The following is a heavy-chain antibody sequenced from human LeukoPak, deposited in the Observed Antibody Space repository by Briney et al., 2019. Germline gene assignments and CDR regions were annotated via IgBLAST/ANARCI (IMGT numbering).Heavy chain of an antibody. J-gene: IGHJ3*02. D-gene: IGHD1-26*01. CDR1: GGSISSYY. CDR2: IYYTGST. Sequence: PSETLSLTCTLSGGSISSYYWSWVRQPPGEGLEWIGYIYYTGSTNYNPSLKSRVTTSVDTSKNQFSLKLSSVTAADTAVYYCARQDSGSYLNPLHIWGQGTMVTVSS. V-gene: IGHV4-59*08. CDR3: ARQDSGSYLNPLHI.